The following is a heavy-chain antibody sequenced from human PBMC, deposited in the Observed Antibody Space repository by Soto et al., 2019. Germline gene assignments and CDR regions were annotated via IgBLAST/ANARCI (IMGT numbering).Heavy chain of an antibody. J-gene: IGHJ6*02. D-gene: IGHD2-2*01. CDR1: GFTFSTYG. Sequence: PGGSLRLSCVVSGFTFSTYGMHWVRQTPCKGLEWVAFISYDGGNKYYADSVKGRFTISRDNSKNTLYLQMNSLRAEDTAVYFCAKNEVGSSSLPYYYYGMDVWGQGTTVTVSS. CDR2: ISYDGGNK. CDR3: AKNEVGSSSLPYYYYGMDV. V-gene: IGHV3-30*18.